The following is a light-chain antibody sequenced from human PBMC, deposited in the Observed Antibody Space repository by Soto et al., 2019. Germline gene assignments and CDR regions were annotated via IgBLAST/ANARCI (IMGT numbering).Light chain of an antibody. CDR1: ESIRTW. Sequence: DIQMTQSPSTLSASIGDRVTITCRASESIRTWLAWYQQKPGKAPKLLIYDASSLNSGVPSRFSGSGSGTEFTLTISSLQPDDFATYYCQQYNSYSPLTFGGGTKVDI. V-gene: IGKV1-5*01. J-gene: IGKJ4*01. CDR3: QQYNSYSPLT. CDR2: DAS.